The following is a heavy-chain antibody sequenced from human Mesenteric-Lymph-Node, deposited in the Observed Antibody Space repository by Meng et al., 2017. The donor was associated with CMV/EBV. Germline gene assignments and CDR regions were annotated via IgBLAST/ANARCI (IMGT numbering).Heavy chain of an antibody. CDR2: IYSDGTT. J-gene: IGHJ6*02. Sequence: GESLKISCAASGFTFTSYAMSWVRQAPGRGPEWVSVIYSDGTTYYADSVKGRFTISRDNSKNTLYLQMNSLRAEDTAVYYCAKTVSDGMDVWGQGTTVTVSS. CDR3: AKTVSDGMDV. D-gene: IGHD4-17*01. CDR1: GFTFTSYA. V-gene: IGHV3-23*03.